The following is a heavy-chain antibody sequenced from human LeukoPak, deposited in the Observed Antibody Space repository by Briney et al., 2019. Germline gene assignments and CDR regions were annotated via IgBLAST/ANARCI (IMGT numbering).Heavy chain of an antibody. D-gene: IGHD1-14*01. CDR3: ARRNYFYYTMDV. V-gene: IGHV3-11*01. Sequence: LSLTCTVSGGSISSYYWSWIRQPPGKGLEWVSYISGSSNTIYYADSVKGRFTISRDNAKNSLYLQMSSLRAEDTAVYYCARRNYFYYTMDVWGQGTTVTVSS. CDR2: ISGSSNTI. J-gene: IGHJ6*02. CDR1: GGSISSYY.